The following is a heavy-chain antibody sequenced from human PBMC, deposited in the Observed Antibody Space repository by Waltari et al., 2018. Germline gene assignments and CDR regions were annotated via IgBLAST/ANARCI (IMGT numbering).Heavy chain of an antibody. Sequence: QVQLVQSGAEVKKPGSSVKVSCKASGGTFSSYAISWGRQAPGQGLEWMGGIIPIFGTANYAQKFQGRVTITADESTSTAYMELSSLRSEDTAVYYCAREEVNCSSTSCYVNWFDPWGQGTLVTVSS. CDR2: IIPIFGTA. D-gene: IGHD2-2*01. J-gene: IGHJ5*02. V-gene: IGHV1-69*01. CDR1: GGTFSSYA. CDR3: AREEVNCSSTSCYVNWFDP.